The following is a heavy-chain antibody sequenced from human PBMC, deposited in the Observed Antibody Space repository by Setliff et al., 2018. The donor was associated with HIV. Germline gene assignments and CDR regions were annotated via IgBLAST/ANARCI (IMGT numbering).Heavy chain of an antibody. CDR1: GYTFTNYA. D-gene: IGHD2-21*02. Sequence: ASVKVSCKASGYTFTNYAIHWVRQAPGQRLEWMGWINPGNVNTKYSQKFQGRVTITRDTSATTAYMELSSLRSEDTAIFYCAREPIGGDDAFDIWAKGQWSPSPQ. CDR3: AREPIGGDDAFDI. CDR2: INPGNVNT. V-gene: IGHV1-3*01. J-gene: IGHJ3*02.